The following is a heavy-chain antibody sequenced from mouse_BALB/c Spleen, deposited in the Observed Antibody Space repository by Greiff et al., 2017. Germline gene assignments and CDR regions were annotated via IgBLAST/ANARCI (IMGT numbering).Heavy chain of an antibody. CDR2: INPSNGRT. V-gene: IGHV1S81*02. CDR3: ARATPVGAMDY. J-gene: IGHJ4*01. CDR1: GYTFTSYW. Sequence: QVQLQQPGAELVKPGASVKLSCKASGYTFTSYWMHWVKQRPGQGLEWIEEINPSNGRTNYNEKFKSKATLTVDKSSSTAYMQLSSLTSEDSAVYYCARATPVGAMDYWGQGTSVTVSS.